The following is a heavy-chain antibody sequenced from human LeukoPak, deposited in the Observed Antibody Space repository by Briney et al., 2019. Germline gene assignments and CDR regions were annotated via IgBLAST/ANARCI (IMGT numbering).Heavy chain of an antibody. CDR3: ARDKWRYCSSTSCYKDAFDI. D-gene: IGHD2-2*02. CDR2: ISSSGSTI. J-gene: IGHJ3*02. Sequence: PGGSLRLSCAASGFTFSDYYMSWIRQAPGRGLEWVSYISSSGSTIYYADSVKGRFTISRDNAKNSLYLQMNSLRAEDTAVYYCARDKWRYCSSTSCYKDAFDIWGQGTMVTVSS. CDR1: GFTFSDYY. V-gene: IGHV3-11*04.